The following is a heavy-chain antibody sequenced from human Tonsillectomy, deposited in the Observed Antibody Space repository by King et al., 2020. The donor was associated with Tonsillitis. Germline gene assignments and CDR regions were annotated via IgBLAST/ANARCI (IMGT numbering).Heavy chain of an antibody. CDR1: GFTFSTYA. CDR2: ISGSGGGT. Sequence: DVQLVESGRYLVQPGGSLRLSCAASGFTFSTYAMSWVRQAPGKGLEWVSGISGSGGGTYYADSVKGRFTISRDNSKNTLYLQMNSLRADDTAVYYCAKDLIGLPEYYFDYWGQGTLVTVS. CDR3: AKDLIGLPEYYFDY. V-gene: IGHV3-23*04. J-gene: IGHJ4*02.